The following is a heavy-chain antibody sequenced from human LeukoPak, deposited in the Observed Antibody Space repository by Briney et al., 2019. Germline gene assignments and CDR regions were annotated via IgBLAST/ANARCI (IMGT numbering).Heavy chain of an antibody. CDR2: IIPIFGTA. Sequence: ASVKVSCKASGGTFSSYAISWVRQAPGQGLGWMGRIIPIFGTANYAQKFQGRVTITTDESTSTAYMELSSLRSEDTAVYYCARDQSGYYGDYVYFDYWGQGTLVTVSS. CDR1: GGTFSSYA. D-gene: IGHD4-17*01. CDR3: ARDQSGYYGDYVYFDY. V-gene: IGHV1-69*05. J-gene: IGHJ4*02.